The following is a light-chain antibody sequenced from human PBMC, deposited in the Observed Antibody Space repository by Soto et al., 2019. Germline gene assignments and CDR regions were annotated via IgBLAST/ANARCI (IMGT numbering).Light chain of an antibody. Sequence: EIVLTQSPGTLSLSPGERATLSCRASQSVSSSYLAWYQQKPGQAPRLLIYGASSRATGIPDRFSGSGSGTDFTLTISRLEPEDFAVYYCQQYGSSRGAFGQGTKGESK. CDR3: QQYGSSRGA. CDR2: GAS. CDR1: QSVSSSY. J-gene: IGKJ1*01. V-gene: IGKV3-20*01.